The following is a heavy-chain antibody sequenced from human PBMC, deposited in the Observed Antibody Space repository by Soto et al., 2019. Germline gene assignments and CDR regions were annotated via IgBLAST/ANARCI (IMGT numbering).Heavy chain of an antibody. CDR2: IIPIFGTA. CDR3: AREGVYYDSSDYKASGVDY. Sequence: QVQLVQSGAEVKKPGSSVKVSCKASGGTFSSYAISWVRQAPGQGLEWMGGIIPIFGTANYAQKFQGRVTITADESTSTAYMELSSLRSEDTAVYYCAREGVYYDSSDYKASGVDYWGQGTLVTVSS. J-gene: IGHJ4*02. D-gene: IGHD3-22*01. CDR1: GGTFSSYA. V-gene: IGHV1-69*01.